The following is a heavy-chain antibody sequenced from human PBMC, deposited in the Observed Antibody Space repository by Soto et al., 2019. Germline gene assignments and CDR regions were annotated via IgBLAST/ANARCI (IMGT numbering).Heavy chain of an antibody. J-gene: IGHJ4*02. V-gene: IGHV1-18*01. Sequence: GASVKVSFKASGYTFTSCGISWVQQAPGQGLEWMGWISAYNGNTNYAQKLQGRVTMTTDTSTSTAYMELRSLRSDDTAVYYCARDYYGLGLDYWGQGTLVTVSS. CDR2: ISAYNGNT. D-gene: IGHD3-22*01. CDR1: GYTFTSCG. CDR3: ARDYYGLGLDY.